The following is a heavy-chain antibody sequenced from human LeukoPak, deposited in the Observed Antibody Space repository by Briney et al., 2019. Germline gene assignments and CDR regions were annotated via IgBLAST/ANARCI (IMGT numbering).Heavy chain of an antibody. V-gene: IGHV1-18*04. CDR2: ISAYNGNT. D-gene: IGHD6-19*01. CDR3: ARSSRSGWYGWFDP. CDR1: GYTFTSYG. J-gene: IGHJ5*02. Sequence: ASVKVSCKASGYTFTSYGISWVRQAPGQGLEWMGWISAYNGNTNYAQKLQGRVTMTRNTSISTAYMELSSLRSEDTAVYYCARSSRSGWYGWFDPLGQGTLVTVSS.